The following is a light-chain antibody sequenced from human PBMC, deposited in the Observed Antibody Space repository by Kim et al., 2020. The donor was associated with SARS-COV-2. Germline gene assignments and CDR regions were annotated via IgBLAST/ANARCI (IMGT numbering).Light chain of an antibody. J-gene: IGLJ2*01. V-gene: IGLV2-14*03. CDR3: SSYTSSSTLV. CDR2: DVS. CDR1: SSDVGGYNY. Sequence: QSITISCTGTSSDVGGYNYVSWYQQHPGKAPKFMIYDVSKRPSGVSNRFSGSKSGNTASLTISGLQAEDEADYYCSSYTSSSTLVFGGGTKLTVL.